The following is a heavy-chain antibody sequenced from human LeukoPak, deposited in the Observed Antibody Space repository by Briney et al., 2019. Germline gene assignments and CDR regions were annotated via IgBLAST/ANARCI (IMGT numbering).Heavy chain of an antibody. J-gene: IGHJ4*02. Sequence: GGSLRLSCEASGFTFRSYCMTCVRQAPGGGLEWVSNINQDGSEKHYVDSLKGRFTISRDNAKASLYLQMSSLRAEDTAVYYCARGFWNSDCWGQAPLVTVSS. D-gene: IGHD1-1*01. CDR3: ARGFWNSDC. CDR1: GFTFRSYC. V-gene: IGHV3-7*03. CDR2: INQDGSEK.